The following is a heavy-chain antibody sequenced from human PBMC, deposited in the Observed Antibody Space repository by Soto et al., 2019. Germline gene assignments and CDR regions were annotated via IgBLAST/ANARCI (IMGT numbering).Heavy chain of an antibody. Sequence: QVRLVQSGAEVKKPGASVKVSCKASGYTFTSYAMHWVRQAPGQRLEWMGWINAGNGNTKYSQKFQGRVTITRDTSASTAYMELSSLRSEDTAVYYCARGSSGYYNFDYWGQGTLVTVSS. CDR1: GYTFTSYA. J-gene: IGHJ4*02. V-gene: IGHV1-3*01. CDR3: ARGSSGYYNFDY. CDR2: INAGNGNT. D-gene: IGHD3-22*01.